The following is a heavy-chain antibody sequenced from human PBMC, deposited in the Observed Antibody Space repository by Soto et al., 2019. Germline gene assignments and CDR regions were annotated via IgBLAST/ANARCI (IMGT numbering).Heavy chain of an antibody. CDR2: IFGADET. V-gene: IGHV3-53*02. D-gene: IGHD3-16*01. J-gene: IGHJ4*02. CDR3: ARGGFD. CDR1: GFSVTASN. Sequence: EVQLVETGGDLIQPGGSLRLSCAASGFSVTASNMNWVRQAPGKGLEWVSVIFGADETYYADSVRGRFTISRDNSKNTVDLQMDSLRTEDTALYYCARGGFDWGQGTLVTVSS.